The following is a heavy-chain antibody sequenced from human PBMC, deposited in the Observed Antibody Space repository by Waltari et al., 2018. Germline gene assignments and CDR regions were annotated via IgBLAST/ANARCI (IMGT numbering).Heavy chain of an antibody. CDR1: GYTFTSYA. V-gene: IGHV7-4-1*02. Sequence: QVQLVQSGSELKKTGASVQVSCKASGYTFTSYAMNWVRQAPGQGLEWMGWINTNTGNPTYAQGFTGRCVFSLDTSVSTAYLQISILKAEDTAVYYCARDRYYDFWSGYFHYYYYGMDVWGQGTTVTVSS. D-gene: IGHD3-3*01. J-gene: IGHJ6*02. CDR2: INTNTGNP. CDR3: ARDRYYDFWSGYFHYYYYGMDV.